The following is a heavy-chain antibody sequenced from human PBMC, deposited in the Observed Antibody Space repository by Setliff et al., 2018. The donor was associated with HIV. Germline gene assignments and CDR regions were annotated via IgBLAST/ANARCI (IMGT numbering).Heavy chain of an antibody. CDR2: IYTTGSTTYNPSGST. CDR1: GDSIKNYF. V-gene: IGHV4-4*07. Sequence: PSETLSLTCTVSGDSIKNYFWNWIRQPAGKGLEWIGRIYTTGSTTYNPSGSTTYNPSLKSRVTMSVDTSKNQFSLKLSAVTAADTAVYFCARLRITMIMMLNYFDYWGQGTLVTVCS. D-gene: IGHD3-22*01. CDR3: ARLRITMIMMLNYFDY. J-gene: IGHJ4*02.